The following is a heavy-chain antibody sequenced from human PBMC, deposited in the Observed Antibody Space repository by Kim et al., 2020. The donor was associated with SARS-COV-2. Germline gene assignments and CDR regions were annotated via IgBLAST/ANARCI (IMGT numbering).Heavy chain of an antibody. CDR2: VSGSSGDT. V-gene: IGHV1-18*01. CDR3: ARDWLERRRVDGFDI. CDR1: GYTFSSYG. D-gene: IGHD1-1*01. J-gene: IGHJ3*02. Sequence: ASVKVSCKASGYTFSSYGISWVRQAPGQGLEWMGWVSGSSGDTNYAEKLQDTVTITADTSTSTAYLELTSLRSDDTAVYYCARDWLERRRVDGFDIWGKG.